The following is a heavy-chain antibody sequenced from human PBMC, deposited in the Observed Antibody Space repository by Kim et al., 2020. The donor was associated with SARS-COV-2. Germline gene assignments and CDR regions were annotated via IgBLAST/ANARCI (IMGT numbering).Heavy chain of an antibody. CDR1: GGTFSSYA. J-gene: IGHJ4*02. V-gene: IGHV1-69*13. Sequence: SVKVSCKASGGTFSSYAISWVRQAPGQGLEWMGGIIPIFGTANYAQKFQGRVTITADESTSTAYMELSSLRSEDTAVYYCARAYGYNYYFDYWGQGTLVTVSS. D-gene: IGHD5-12*01. CDR2: IIPIFGTA. CDR3: ARAYGYNYYFDY.